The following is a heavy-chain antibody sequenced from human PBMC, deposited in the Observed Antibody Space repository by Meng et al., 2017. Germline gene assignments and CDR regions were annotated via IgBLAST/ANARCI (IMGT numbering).Heavy chain of an antibody. CDR3: ARGTDYGDYYFDY. CDR1: GGSISSSNW. Sequence: VRLQAAGPGLVKPSGTLSLTCAVSGGSISSSNWWSWVRQPPGKGLEWIGEIYHSGSTNYNPSLKSRVTISVDKSKNQFSLKLSSVTAADTAVYYCARGTDYGDYYFDYWGQGTLVTVSS. D-gene: IGHD4-17*01. CDR2: IYHSGST. V-gene: IGHV4-4*02. J-gene: IGHJ4*02.